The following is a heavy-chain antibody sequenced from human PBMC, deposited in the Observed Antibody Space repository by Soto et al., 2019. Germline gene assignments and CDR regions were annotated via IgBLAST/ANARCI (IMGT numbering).Heavy chain of an antibody. CDR3: ARGVSPAAGTSPFDY. V-gene: IGHV4-31*03. CDR1: GGSISSGGYY. Sequence: QVQLQESGPGLVKPSQTLSLTCTVSGGSISSGGYYWCWIRQHPGKGLEWIGYIYYSGSTYYNPSLKSRVTISVDTSKNQFSLKLSSVTAADTAVYYCARGVSPAAGTSPFDYWGQGTLVTVSS. J-gene: IGHJ4*02. D-gene: IGHD6-13*01. CDR2: IYYSGST.